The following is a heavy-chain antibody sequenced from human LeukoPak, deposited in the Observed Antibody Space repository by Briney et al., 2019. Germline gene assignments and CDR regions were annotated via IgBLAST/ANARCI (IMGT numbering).Heavy chain of an antibody. CDR2: INQDGGEK. J-gene: IGHJ3*02. Sequence: GGSLRLSCAASGFTFSSNWMTWVRQAPGKGLEWVANINQDGGEKYYVDSVKGRFTISRDNAKNSLYLQMNSLRAEDTAVYYCARDSSPRWTHAFDIWGQGTMVTVSS. V-gene: IGHV3-7*01. CDR1: GFTFSSNW. CDR3: ARDSSPRWTHAFDI. D-gene: IGHD1-1*01.